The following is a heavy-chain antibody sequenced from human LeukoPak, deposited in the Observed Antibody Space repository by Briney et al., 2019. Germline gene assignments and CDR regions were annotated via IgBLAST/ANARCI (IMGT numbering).Heavy chain of an antibody. J-gene: IGHJ3*02. V-gene: IGHV3-30*04. CDR3: ASPDYYGSNAFDI. Sequence: GGSLRLSCAASGFTFSSYAMHWVRQAPGKGLEWVAVISYDGSNKYYADSVKGRFTISRDNSKNTLYLQMNSLRAEDTAVYYCASPDYYGSNAFDIWGQGTMVTVSS. D-gene: IGHD3-10*01. CDR2: ISYDGSNK. CDR1: GFTFSSYA.